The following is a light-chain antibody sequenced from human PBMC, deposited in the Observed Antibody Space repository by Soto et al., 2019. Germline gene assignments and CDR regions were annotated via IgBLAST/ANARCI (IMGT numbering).Light chain of an antibody. CDR2: EVD. V-gene: IGLV2-14*01. Sequence: QSALTQPASVSGSPGQSITISCTGTYTDVGGYNRVSWYQHHAGKGPKMLIFEVDNRPSGISDRFSGSKSGDTASLTISDLQAEDEADYYCVSYIESSLTHWAFGRGTKLTVL. CDR3: VSYIESSLTHWA. J-gene: IGLJ3*02. CDR1: YTDVGGYNR.